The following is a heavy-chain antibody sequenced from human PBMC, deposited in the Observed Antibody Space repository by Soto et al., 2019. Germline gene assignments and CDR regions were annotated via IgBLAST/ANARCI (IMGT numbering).Heavy chain of an antibody. J-gene: IGHJ3*02. D-gene: IGHD3-10*01. V-gene: IGHV3-7*05. CDR3: ARGLVDM. CDR1: GFPFSGYL. Sequence: EVQVVESGVGSVQPGGSLRLACTVSGFPFSGYLMDWVRQAPGKGLEWVANINHDGSEMYYGDSVKGRFTISRDNAKNSLYLQMNSLRVEDTAVYYCARGLVDMWGQGTMVTVSS. CDR2: INHDGSEM.